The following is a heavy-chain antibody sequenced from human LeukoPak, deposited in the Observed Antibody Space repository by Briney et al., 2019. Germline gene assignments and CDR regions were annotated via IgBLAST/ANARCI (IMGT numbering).Heavy chain of an antibody. CDR1: GFTFSSYE. J-gene: IGHJ4*02. D-gene: IGHD1-26*01. CDR3: AREVEWELPDY. V-gene: IGHV3-48*03. CDR2: ITADGTNK. Sequence: AGGSLRLSCAASGFTFSSYEMNWVRQAPGKGLEWVSYITADGTNKYDADSVKGRFTISRDNAKNSLYLQMNSLRVDDTAIYYCAREVEWELPDYWGQGTLVTVSS.